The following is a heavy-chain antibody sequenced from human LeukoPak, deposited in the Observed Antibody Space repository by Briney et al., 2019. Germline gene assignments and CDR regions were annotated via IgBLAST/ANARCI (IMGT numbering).Heavy chain of an antibody. CDR2: IYYSGST. Sequence: TASETLSLTCTVSGGSISSYYWSWIRQPPGKGLEWIGYIYYSGSTNYNPSLKSRVTISVDTSKNQFSLKLSSVTAADTAVYYCASLTRRAGTISGWGQGTWSPSPQ. J-gene: IGHJ4*02. D-gene: IGHD1-1*01. CDR1: GGSISSYY. CDR3: ASLTRRAGTISG. V-gene: IGHV4-59*01.